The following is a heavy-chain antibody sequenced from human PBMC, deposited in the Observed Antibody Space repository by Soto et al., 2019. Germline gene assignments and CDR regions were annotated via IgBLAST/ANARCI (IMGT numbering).Heavy chain of an antibody. Sequence: PSDTLSLTCTVSGGSISSGGYYWSWIRQHPGKGREWVGYIYHSGSTHYNPSLKGRVTISVDKSKTQISLKLRSVTAADTAVYYCASGYYGSGIFDDWGQGTLVTVSS. CDR3: ASGYYGSGIFDD. V-gene: IGHV4-31*03. D-gene: IGHD3-10*01. CDR1: GGSISSGGYY. CDR2: IYHSGST. J-gene: IGHJ4*02.